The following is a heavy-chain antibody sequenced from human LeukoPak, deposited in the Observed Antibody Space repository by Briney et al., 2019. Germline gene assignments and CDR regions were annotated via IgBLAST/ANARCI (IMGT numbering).Heavy chain of an antibody. CDR3: AVTIFGVVTPRDYYYYGMDV. V-gene: IGHV1-2*04. Sequence: ASVKVSCKASGYTFTSYYMHWARQAPGQGLEWMGWINPNSGGTNYAQKFQGWVTMTRDTSISTAYMELSRLRSDDTAVYYCAVTIFGVVTPRDYYYYGMDVWGQGTTVTVSS. J-gene: IGHJ6*02. CDR1: GYTFTSYY. CDR2: INPNSGGT. D-gene: IGHD3-3*01.